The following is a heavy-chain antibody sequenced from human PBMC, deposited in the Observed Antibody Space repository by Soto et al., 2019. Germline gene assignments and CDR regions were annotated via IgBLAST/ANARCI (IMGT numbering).Heavy chain of an antibody. V-gene: IGHV3-23*01. CDR2: ISGSGGST. CDR3: AKDGAGVGQLVPDNWFDP. D-gene: IGHD6-6*01. CDR1: GFTFSSYA. J-gene: IGHJ5*02. Sequence: GGSLRLSCAASGFTFSSYAMSWVRQAPGKGLEWVSAISGSGGSTYYADSVKGRFTISRDNSKNTLYLQMNSLRAEDTAVYYCAKDGAGVGQLVPDNWFDPWGQGTLVTVSS.